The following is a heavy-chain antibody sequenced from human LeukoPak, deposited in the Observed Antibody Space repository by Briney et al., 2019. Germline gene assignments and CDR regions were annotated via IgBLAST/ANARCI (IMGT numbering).Heavy chain of an antibody. CDR1: GGSISSYY. J-gene: IGHJ3*02. V-gene: IGHV4-59*01. CDR3: ARVKITISGVVIQAFDI. Sequence: SETLSLTCTVSGGSISSYYLSWIRQPPGKGLEWIGYIYYSGSTNYNPSLKSRVTISVDTSKNQFSLKLSSVTAADTAVYYCARVKITISGVVIQAFDIWGQGTMVTVSS. CDR2: IYYSGST. D-gene: IGHD3-3*01.